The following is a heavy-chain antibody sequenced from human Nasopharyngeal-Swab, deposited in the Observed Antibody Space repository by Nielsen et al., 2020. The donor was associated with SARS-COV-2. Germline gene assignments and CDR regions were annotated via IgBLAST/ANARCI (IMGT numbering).Heavy chain of an antibody. J-gene: IGHJ4*02. CDR2: INSVSSST. CDR3: AKGGDI. D-gene: IGHD2-15*01. Sequence: GESLKIPCAASGFSFSDYYMSWIRQAQGKGLEWVSYINSVSSSTDYADSVKGRFTISRDNAKNSLYLQMNSLSAEDTAVYYCAKGGDIWGQGTLVTVSS. V-gene: IGHV3-11*06. CDR1: GFSFSDYY.